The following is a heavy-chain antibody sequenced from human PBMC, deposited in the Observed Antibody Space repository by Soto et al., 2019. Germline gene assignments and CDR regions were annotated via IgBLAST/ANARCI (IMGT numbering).Heavy chain of an antibody. CDR3: ATNPLDCTNGPCDASEYFFDS. J-gene: IGHJ4*02. CDR2: IEQAGSEK. V-gene: IGHV3-7*03. Sequence: GGSLRLSCAGSVFTFGKYGMNWVRQAPGKGLEWVANIEQAGSEKYYVDSVKGRLTISRDNAKNSLYLHMDSLRAEDTALYYCATNPLDCTNGPCDASEYFFDSWGQGTLVPVSS. D-gene: IGHD2-8*01. CDR1: VFTFGKYG.